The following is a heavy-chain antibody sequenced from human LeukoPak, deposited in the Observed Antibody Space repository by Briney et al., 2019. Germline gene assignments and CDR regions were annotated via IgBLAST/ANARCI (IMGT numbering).Heavy chain of an antibody. CDR1: GGSIRNYF. CDR3: ARGPRSGHHDY. J-gene: IGHJ4*02. Sequence: SETLSLTCSVSGGSIRNYFWSWIRQPAGKGLEWIGRIYSSGTTNYNPSLKSRVTMSVDTSKNQFSLKLNSVTAADTAVYYCARGPRSGHHDYWGQGVLVTVSS. D-gene: IGHD6-19*01. V-gene: IGHV4-4*07. CDR2: IYSSGTT.